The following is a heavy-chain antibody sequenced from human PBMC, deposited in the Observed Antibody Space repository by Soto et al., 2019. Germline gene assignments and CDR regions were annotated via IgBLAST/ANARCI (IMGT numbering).Heavy chain of an antibody. CDR1: GFTFSSYW. CDR3: ARSSYSSSWYFAQTSLDFDY. J-gene: IGHJ4*02. V-gene: IGHV3-74*01. CDR2: INSDGSST. D-gene: IGHD6-13*01. Sequence: GGSLRLSCAASGFTFSSYWMHWVRQAPGKGLVWVSRINSDGSSTSYADSVKGRFTISRDNAKNTLYLQMNSLRAEDTAVYYCARSSYSSSWYFAQTSLDFDYWGQGTLVTVSS.